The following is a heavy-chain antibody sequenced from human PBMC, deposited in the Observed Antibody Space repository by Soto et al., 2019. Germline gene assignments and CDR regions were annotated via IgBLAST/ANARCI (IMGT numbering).Heavy chain of an antibody. CDR2: IYHTGRT. CDR3: VRDEAHYDILTGSSLGRAFDI. V-gene: IGHV4-4*02. J-gene: IGHJ3*02. D-gene: IGHD3-9*01. Sequence: QVQLQESGPSLVKPSGTLSLTCVITNASISSSNWWSWVRQAPGKGLEWIGEIYHTGRTNYAPSLKSRVTMSIEKTNNRFSLRLTSLTAADTAVYYCVRDEAHYDILTGSSLGRAFDIWGQGTMVTVSS. CDR1: NASISSSNW.